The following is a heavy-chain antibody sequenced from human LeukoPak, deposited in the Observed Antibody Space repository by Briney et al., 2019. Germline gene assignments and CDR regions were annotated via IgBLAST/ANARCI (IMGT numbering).Heavy chain of an antibody. CDR2: INDSSSTI. CDR3: ARGSTYYDSSGQVPFDY. CDR1: GFVVSSKH. Sequence: GGSLRLSCAASGFVVSSKHMNWVRQAPGKGLEWGSYINDSSSTIYYADSVKGRFTISRDNGKNTLYLQMNSLRAEDTAVYYCARGSTYYDSSGQVPFDYWGQGTLVTVSS. V-gene: IGHV3-48*01. J-gene: IGHJ4*02. D-gene: IGHD3-22*01.